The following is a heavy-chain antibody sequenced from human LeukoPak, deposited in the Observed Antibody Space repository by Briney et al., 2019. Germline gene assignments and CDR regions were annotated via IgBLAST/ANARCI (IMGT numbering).Heavy chain of an antibody. CDR1: GGSISSGGYY. J-gene: IGHJ3*02. CDR3: ATISSGYAWDASDI. CDR2: IYYSGST. D-gene: IGHD3-10*01. V-gene: IGHV4-31*03. Sequence: PSETLSLTCTVSGGSISSGGYYWSWIRQHPGKGLEWIGYIYYSGSTYYNPSLKSRVTISVDTSKNQFSLKLSSVTAADTAVYYCATISSGYAWDASDIWGQGTMVTVSS.